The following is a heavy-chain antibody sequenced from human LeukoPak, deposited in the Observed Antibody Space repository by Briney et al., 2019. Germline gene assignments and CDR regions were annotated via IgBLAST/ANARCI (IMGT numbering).Heavy chain of an antibody. V-gene: IGHV3-72*01. CDR3: ARAGIVGPTQYYFDY. D-gene: IGHD1-26*01. J-gene: IGHJ4*02. CDR2: SRNKAKSYST. CDR1: GFTFSDHY. Sequence: PGGSLRLSCAASGFTFSDHYVDWVRQAPGKGLDWVGRSRNKAKSYSTDYVASVKGRFTISRDDSKNSLYLQMNSLQSEDTAVYYCARAGIVGPTQYYFDYWGQGTLVTVSS.